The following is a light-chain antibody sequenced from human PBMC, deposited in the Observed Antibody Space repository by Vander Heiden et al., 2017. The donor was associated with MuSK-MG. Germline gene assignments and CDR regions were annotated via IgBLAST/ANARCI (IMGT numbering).Light chain of an antibody. CDR2: QAS. CDR1: QSIRNW. CDR3: KQDSSYPWT. Sequence: DLQMTQSPSTLSASVGDRVTITCRATQSIRNWLAWYQQKPGRAPKLLISQASSLESGVPSRFSGSKSGTDFTLTITSLQPDDFATYYCKQDSSYPWTFGQGTKVEI. J-gene: IGKJ1*01. V-gene: IGKV1-5*03.